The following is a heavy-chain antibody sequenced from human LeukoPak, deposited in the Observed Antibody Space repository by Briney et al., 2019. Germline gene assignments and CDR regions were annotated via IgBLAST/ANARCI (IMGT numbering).Heavy chain of an antibody. Sequence: SQTLSLTCTVSGGSISSGSYYWSWIRQPAGKGLEWIGRIYTSGSTNYNPSLKSRVTISVDTSKNQFSLKLSSVTAADTAVYYCAREGYDFWSGYPGSPFDIWGQGTMVTVSS. V-gene: IGHV4-61*02. CDR2: IYTSGST. J-gene: IGHJ3*02. CDR3: AREGYDFWSGYPGSPFDI. D-gene: IGHD3-3*01. CDR1: GGSISSGSYY.